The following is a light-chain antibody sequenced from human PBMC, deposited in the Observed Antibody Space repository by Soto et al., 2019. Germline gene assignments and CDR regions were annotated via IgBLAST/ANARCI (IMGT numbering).Light chain of an antibody. CDR2: GAS. CDR3: QQYWA. Sequence: EIVLTQSPGTPSLSPGERATLSCRASQSVSSSYLAWYQQKPGQAPRLLIYGASSRATGTPDRFSGSGSGTDFTLTISRLEPEDFAVYYCQQYWAFGGGTKVDIK. CDR1: QSVSSSY. V-gene: IGKV3-20*01. J-gene: IGKJ4*01.